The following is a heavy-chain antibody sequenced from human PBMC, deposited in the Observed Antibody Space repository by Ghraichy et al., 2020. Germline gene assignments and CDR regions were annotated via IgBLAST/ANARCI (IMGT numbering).Heavy chain of an antibody. CDR1: GGSFSGYY. CDR3: ARAHHGVVAATLEYYDYLRLDY. J-gene: IGHJ4*02. Sequence: SETLSLTCAVYGGSFSGYYWSWIRQPPGKGLEWIGEINHSGSTNYNPSLKSRVTISVDTSKNQFSLKLSSVTAADTAVYYCARAHHGVVAATLEYYDYLRLDYWGQGTLVTVSS. CDR2: INHSGST. V-gene: IGHV4-34*01. D-gene: IGHD2-15*01.